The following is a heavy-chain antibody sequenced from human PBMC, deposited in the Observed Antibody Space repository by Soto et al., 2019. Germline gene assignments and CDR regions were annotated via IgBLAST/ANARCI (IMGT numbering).Heavy chain of an antibody. D-gene: IGHD6-19*01. CDR1: GGSFSGYY. J-gene: IGHJ1*01. V-gene: IGHV4-34*01. CDR2: INHSGST. Sequence: SETLSLTCAVYGGSFSGYYWSWIRQPPGKGLEWIGEINHSGSTNYNPSLKSRVTISVDTSKNQFALKLSSVTAADTAVYYCARGPPRYSSGWYFQGAEYFQHWGQGTLVTVSS. CDR3: ARGPPRYSSGWYFQGAEYFQH.